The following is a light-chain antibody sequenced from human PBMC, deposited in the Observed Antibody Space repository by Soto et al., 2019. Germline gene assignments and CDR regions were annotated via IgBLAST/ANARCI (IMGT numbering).Light chain of an antibody. CDR2: KAS. V-gene: IGKV1-5*03. CDR3: QQYNSYSQFT. Sequence: DIQMTQSPSTLSASVGDRVTITCRASQSIKNWLAWYQQKPGEAPKLLIYKASTLESGVPSRFSGSGSGTEFTLTISCLQPYYVATYYCQQYNSYSQFTFGPGTKVDIK. CDR1: QSIKNW. J-gene: IGKJ3*01.